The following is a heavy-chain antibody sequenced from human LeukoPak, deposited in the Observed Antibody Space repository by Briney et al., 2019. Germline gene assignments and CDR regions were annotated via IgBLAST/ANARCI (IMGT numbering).Heavy chain of an antibody. CDR1: GGSISSYY. J-gene: IGHJ4*02. CDR2: IYYSGST. CDR3: ARHSITWYYSDY. Sequence: SETLSLTCTVSGGSISSYYWSWIRQPPGKGLEWIGYIYYSGSTNYNPSLKSRVTISIDTSKNQFSLKLSSVTAADTAVYYCARHSITWYYSDYWGQGTLVTVSS. V-gene: IGHV4-59*08. D-gene: IGHD2-8*02.